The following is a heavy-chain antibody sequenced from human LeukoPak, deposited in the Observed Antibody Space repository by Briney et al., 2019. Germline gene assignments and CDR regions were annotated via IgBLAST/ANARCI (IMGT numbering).Heavy chain of an antibody. CDR3: ARGGAVATAGLQY. J-gene: IGHJ4*02. Sequence: SETLSLTCTVSGGSISSGDYYWSWIRQPPGKGLEWIGYIYYSGSTYYNPSLKSRVTISVDTSKNQFSLKLSSVTAADTAVYYCARGGAVATAGLQYWGQGTLITVSS. CDR1: GGSISSGDYY. D-gene: IGHD6-13*01. V-gene: IGHV4-30-4*01. CDR2: IYYSGST.